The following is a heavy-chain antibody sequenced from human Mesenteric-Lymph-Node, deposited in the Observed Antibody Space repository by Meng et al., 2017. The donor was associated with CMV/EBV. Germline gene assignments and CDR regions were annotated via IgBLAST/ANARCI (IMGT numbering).Heavy chain of an antibody. CDR2: IRNKAYSYTT. Sequence: FTLSDHYMHWVRQAPGKGLEWVGRIRNKAYSYTTEYAASVKGRFSISRDDSKNSLYLQMNSLKTEDTAVYYCAREPSQLRGVVQFDYWGQGTLVTVSS. V-gene: IGHV3-72*01. J-gene: IGHJ4*02. CDR1: FTLSDHY. D-gene: IGHD3-10*01. CDR3: AREPSQLRGVVQFDY.